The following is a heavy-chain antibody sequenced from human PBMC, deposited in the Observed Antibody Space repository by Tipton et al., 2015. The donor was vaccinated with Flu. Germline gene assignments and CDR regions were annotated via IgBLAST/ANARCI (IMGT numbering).Heavy chain of an antibody. CDR2: MYTSGST. CDR3: ARSGTKGGSPDY. CDR1: GGSTSSFY. J-gene: IGHJ4*02. V-gene: IGHV4-4*07. Sequence: TLSLTCTVSGGSTSSFYWSWIRQPAGKGLEWIGRMYTSGSTNYNPSLKSRVTMSVDTSKNQFSLNLTSVTAADTAVYYCARSGTKGGSPDYWGQGTLVTVSS. D-gene: IGHD2-8*01.